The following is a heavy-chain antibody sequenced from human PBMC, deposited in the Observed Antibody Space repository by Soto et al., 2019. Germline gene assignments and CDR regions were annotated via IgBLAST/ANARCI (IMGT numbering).Heavy chain of an antibody. V-gene: IGHV4-61*08. J-gene: IGHJ3*02. CDR1: GVSISSGGYS. CDR3: AGAFDI. CDR2: IYYSGST. Sequence: SETLSLTCAVSGVSISSGGYSWSWIRQPPGKGLEWIGYIYYSGSTNYNPSLKSRVTISVDTSKNQFSLKLSSVTAADTAVYYCAGAFDIWGQGTMVTVSS.